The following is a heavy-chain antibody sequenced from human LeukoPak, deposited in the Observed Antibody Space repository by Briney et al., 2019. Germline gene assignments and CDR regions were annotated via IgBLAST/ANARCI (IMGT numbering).Heavy chain of an antibody. D-gene: IGHD1-14*01. J-gene: IGHJ6*02. CDR2: LYYGGST. CDR1: GGSISSSSYY. CDR3: ARHAGRYFYYGLDV. V-gene: IGHV4-39*01. Sequence: SETLSLTCTVSGGSISSSSYYWGWLRQPPGKGLEWIGTLYYGGSTYYNPSFKSRVTISVDTSKNQFSLKLNSVTAADTAVYYCARHAGRYFYYGLDVWGQGTTVTVSS.